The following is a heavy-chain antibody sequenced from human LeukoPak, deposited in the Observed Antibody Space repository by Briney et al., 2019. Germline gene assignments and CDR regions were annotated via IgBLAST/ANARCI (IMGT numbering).Heavy chain of an antibody. CDR2: IYYSGST. CDR1: GGSISSGDYY. J-gene: IGHJ4*01. D-gene: IGHD3-3*01. CDR3: ARSPGRITIYCVVSTGLSRSYFDY. V-gene: IGHV4-30-4*08. Sequence: SETLSLTCTVSGGSISSGDYYWSWIRQPPGKGMEWIGYIYYSGSTYYNPSLKSRVTISVDTSKNQFSLKLSSVTAADTAVYYCARSPGRITIYCVVSTGLSRSYFDYWGQGTLVTVSS.